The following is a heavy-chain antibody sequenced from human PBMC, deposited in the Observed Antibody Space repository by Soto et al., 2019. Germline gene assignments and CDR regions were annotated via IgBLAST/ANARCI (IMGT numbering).Heavy chain of an antibody. D-gene: IGHD3-3*01. CDR2: IIPIFGTA. J-gene: IGHJ4*02. Sequence: QVQLVQSGAEVKNPGSSVKVSCKASGGTFSSYAISWVRQAPGQGLEWMGGIIPIFGTANYAQKFQGRVTITADESTSTAYMELSSLRSEDTAVYYCASTPRLRFLEWLFDYWGQGTLVTVSS. CDR3: ASTPRLRFLEWLFDY. CDR1: GGTFSSYA. V-gene: IGHV1-69*01.